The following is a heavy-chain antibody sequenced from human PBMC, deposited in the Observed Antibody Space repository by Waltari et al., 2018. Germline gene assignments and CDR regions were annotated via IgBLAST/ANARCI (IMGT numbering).Heavy chain of an antibody. CDR1: GGTFSSYA. CDR3: ARLEAFELYDSSGYYRGDY. D-gene: IGHD3-22*01. CDR2: IIPIFGTA. V-gene: IGHV1-69*01. J-gene: IGHJ4*02. Sequence: QVQLVQSGAEVKKPGSSVKVSCKASGGTFSSYAISWVRQAPGQGLEWMGGIIPIFGTANYAQKFQGRVTITADESTSTAYMELSSLRSEDTAVYYCARLEAFELYDSSGYYRGDYWGQGTLDTVSS.